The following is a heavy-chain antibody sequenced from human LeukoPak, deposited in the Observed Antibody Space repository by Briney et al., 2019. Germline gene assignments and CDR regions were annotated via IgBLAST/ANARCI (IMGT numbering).Heavy chain of an antibody. CDR1: GFTFSSYA. D-gene: IGHD3-16*02. CDR2: ISGSGGST. J-gene: IGHJ2*01. Sequence: GGSLRLSCAASGFTFSSYAMSWVRQAPGRGLGWVSAISGSGGSTYYADSVKGRFTISSDNSKNTLYLQMHSLRAEDTAVYECAKAGNSALRLGELSLHGSWVSYWYFDLWGRGTLVTVSS. CDR3: AKAGNSALRLGELSLHGSWVSYWYFDL. V-gene: IGHV3-23*01.